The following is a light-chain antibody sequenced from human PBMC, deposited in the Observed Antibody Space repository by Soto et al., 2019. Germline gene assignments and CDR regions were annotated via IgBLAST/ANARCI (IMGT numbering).Light chain of an antibody. J-gene: IGLJ1*01. CDR1: SSDIGGYNY. Sequence: QSALTQPASVSGSPGQPITISCTGTSSDIGGYNYVSWYQLHPNKAPKLIIYEVSNRPSGVSNRFSGSKSGNTASLTISGLQAEDEADYYCSSYTSSTAYVFGTGTKVTVL. CDR3: SSYTSSTAYV. V-gene: IGLV2-14*01. CDR2: EVS.